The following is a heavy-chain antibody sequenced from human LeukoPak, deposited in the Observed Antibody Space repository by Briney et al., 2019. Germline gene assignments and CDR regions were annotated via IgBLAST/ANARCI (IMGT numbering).Heavy chain of an antibody. CDR3: ARDPYDYVWGSYRYTFDY. Sequence: GASVKVSCKASGGTFNTYAISWVRQAPGQGLEWMGGIIPIFGTANYAQKFQGRVTITADESTSTAYMELSSLRSEDTAVYYCARDPYDYVWGSYRYTFDYWGQGTLVTVSS. J-gene: IGHJ4*02. V-gene: IGHV1-69*13. D-gene: IGHD3-16*02. CDR1: GGTFNTYA. CDR2: IIPIFGTA.